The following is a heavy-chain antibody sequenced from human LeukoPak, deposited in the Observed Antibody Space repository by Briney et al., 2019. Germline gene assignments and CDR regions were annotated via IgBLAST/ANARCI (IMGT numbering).Heavy chain of an antibody. CDR1: GFTFSSYS. J-gene: IGHJ2*01. D-gene: IGHD3-3*01. Sequence: GGSLRLSCAASGFTFSSYSMNWVRQAPGKGLEWVSGISWNSGSIDYADSVKGRFTISRDNAKNSLYLQMNSLRAEDTALYYCAKGGGYDFWSGYYRYFDLWGRGTLVTVSS. CDR2: ISWNSGSI. CDR3: AKGGGYDFWSGYYRYFDL. V-gene: IGHV3-9*01.